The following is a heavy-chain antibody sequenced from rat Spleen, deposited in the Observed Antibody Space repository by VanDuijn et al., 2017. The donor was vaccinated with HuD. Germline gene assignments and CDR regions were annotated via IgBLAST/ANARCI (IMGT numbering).Heavy chain of an antibody. J-gene: IGHJ2*01. CDR1: GFTYSNYV. CDR3: AKDMNYYDGSYYYGGFDY. D-gene: IGHD1-12*02. Sequence: EVQLVESGGGLVQPGRSLKLSCAASGFTYSNYVMAWVRQAPTKGLEWVASISTGGGNTYYRDSVKGRFTISRDNAKNTLYLQMDRLRSEDTATYYCAKDMNYYDGSYYYGGFDYWGQGVMVTVSS. CDR2: ISTGGGNT. V-gene: IGHV5S13*01.